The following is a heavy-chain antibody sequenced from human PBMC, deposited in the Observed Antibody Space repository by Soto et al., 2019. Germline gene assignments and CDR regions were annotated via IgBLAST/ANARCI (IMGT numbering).Heavy chain of an antibody. D-gene: IGHD4-4*01. CDR3: ARDSTVATHAFDI. CDR1: GGTFSSYA. CDR2: IIPIFGTS. J-gene: IGHJ3*02. Sequence: QVQLAQSGAEVNTPGSSVKVSCKASGGTFSSYAISWVRQAPGQGLEWMGGIIPIFGTSNYAQMFQGRVTITADDATNTAYMELSSLTSDDTAMYYCARDSTVATHAFDIWGQGTMVTVSS. V-gene: IGHV1-69*12.